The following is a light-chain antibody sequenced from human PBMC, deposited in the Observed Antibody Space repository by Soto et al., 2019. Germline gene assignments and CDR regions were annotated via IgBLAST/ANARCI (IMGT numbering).Light chain of an antibody. V-gene: IGKV3-20*01. J-gene: IGKJ1*01. Sequence: EIVLTQSTGTLSLSPGERATLSCRASQSVSSSYLAWYQQKPGQAPRLLIYGASSRATGIPDRFSGSGSGTDFTLTISRLEPEDVAMYFCQQCGSSPTFGQGTKVEIK. CDR2: GAS. CDR3: QQCGSSPT. CDR1: QSVSSSY.